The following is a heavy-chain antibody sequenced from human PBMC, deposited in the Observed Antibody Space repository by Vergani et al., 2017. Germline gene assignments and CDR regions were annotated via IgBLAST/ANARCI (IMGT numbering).Heavy chain of an antibody. Sequence: QVQLVESGGGLVKPGGSLRLSCAASGFTFSDYYMSWIRQAPGKGLEWVSYISSSGSTIYYADSVKGRFTISRDNAKNSLYLQMNSLRSEDTAVYYCARVETPNVEMAQITPLNYYYYYGMDVWGQGTTVTVSS. CDR2: ISSSGSTI. V-gene: IGHV3-11*01. CDR1: GFTFSDYY. D-gene: IGHD5-24*01. CDR3: ARVETPNVEMAQITPLNYYYYYGMDV. J-gene: IGHJ6*02.